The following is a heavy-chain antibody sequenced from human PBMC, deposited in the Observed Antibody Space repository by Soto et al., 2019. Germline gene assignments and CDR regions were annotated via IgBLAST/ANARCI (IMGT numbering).Heavy chain of an antibody. CDR3: ARIVSGGYYDSSGYYLLDY. J-gene: IGHJ4*02. D-gene: IGHD3-22*01. CDR2: IFSNDEK. Sequence: QVTLKESGPVLVKPTETLTLTCTVSGFSLSNARMGVSWIRQPPGKALEWLAHIFSNDEKSYSTSLKSRLTISKDTSKSQVVLTMTNMDPVDTATYYCARIVSGGYYDSSGYYLLDYWGQGTLVTVSS. V-gene: IGHV2-26*02. CDR1: GFSLSNARMG.